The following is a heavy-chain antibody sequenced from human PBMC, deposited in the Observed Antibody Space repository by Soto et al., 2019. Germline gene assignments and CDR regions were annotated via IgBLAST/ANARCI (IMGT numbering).Heavy chain of an antibody. Sequence: GESLKISCKGSGYSFTSYWISWVRQMPGKGLEWMGRIDPSDSYTNYSPSFQGHVTISADKSISTAYLQWSSLKASDTAMYYCARQPLTTVTNYYYYGMDVWGQGTTVTV. CDR1: GYSFTSYW. J-gene: IGHJ6*02. CDR2: IDPSDSYT. V-gene: IGHV5-10-1*01. D-gene: IGHD4-4*01. CDR3: ARQPLTTVTNYYYYGMDV.